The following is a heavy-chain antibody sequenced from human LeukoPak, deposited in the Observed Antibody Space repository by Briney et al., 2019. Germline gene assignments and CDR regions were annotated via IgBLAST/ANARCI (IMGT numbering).Heavy chain of an antibody. V-gene: IGHV3-53*01. CDR2: IYSGGST. J-gene: IGHJ5*02. D-gene: IGHD3-10*01. CDR1: GVTVSSNY. CDR3: ARITDRNWFDP. Sequence: GGSLRLSCAASGVTVSSNYMSWVRQAPGKGLEWVSVIYSGGSTYYADSVKGRFTISRDNSKNTLYLQMNSLRAEDTAVYYCARITDRNWFDPWGQGTLVTVSS.